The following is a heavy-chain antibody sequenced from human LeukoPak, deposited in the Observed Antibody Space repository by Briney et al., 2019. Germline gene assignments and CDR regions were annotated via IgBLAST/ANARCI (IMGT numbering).Heavy chain of an antibody. Sequence: PGGSLRLSCAVSGFTFSSYAMHWVRQAPGKGLEWVAVISYDGSNKYYADSVKGRFTISRDNSKNTLYLQMNSLRAEDTAVYYYASPNDSSGYYLYYFDYWGQGTLVTVSS. J-gene: IGHJ4*02. CDR1: GFTFSSYA. D-gene: IGHD3-22*01. V-gene: IGHV3-30-3*01. CDR3: ASPNDSSGYYLYYFDY. CDR2: ISYDGSNK.